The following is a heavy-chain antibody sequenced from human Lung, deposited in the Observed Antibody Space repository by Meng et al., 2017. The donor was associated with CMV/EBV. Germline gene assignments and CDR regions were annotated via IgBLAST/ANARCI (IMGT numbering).Heavy chain of an antibody. CDR2: IYYSGST. D-gene: IGHD2-2*01. CDR3: ARDGGSKGIVVVPASNWFDP. Sequence: RSSYYWGWIRQPPGKGLEWIGSIYYSGSTYYNPSLKSRVTISVDTSKNQFSLKLSSVTAADTAVYYCARDGGSKGIVVVPASNWFDPWGQGTLVTVSS. J-gene: IGHJ5*02. CDR1: RSSYY. V-gene: IGHV4-39*07.